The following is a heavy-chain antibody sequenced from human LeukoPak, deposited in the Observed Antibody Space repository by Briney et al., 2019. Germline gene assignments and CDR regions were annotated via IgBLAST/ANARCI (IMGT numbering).Heavy chain of an antibody. CDR2: IYYSGST. J-gene: IGHJ6*03. V-gene: IGHV4-39*01. Sequence: SETLSLTCTVSGGSISSSSYYWGWIRQPPGKGLEWIGSIYYSGSTYYNPSLKSRVTISVDTSKNQFSLKLSSVTAADTAVYYCARHSGNQYCYYMDVWGKGTTVTVSS. D-gene: IGHD1-26*01. CDR1: GGSISSSSYY. CDR3: ARHSGNQYCYYMDV.